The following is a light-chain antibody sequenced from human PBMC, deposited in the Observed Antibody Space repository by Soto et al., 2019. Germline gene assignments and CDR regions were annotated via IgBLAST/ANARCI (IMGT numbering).Light chain of an antibody. CDR3: QQKYSTPLT. V-gene: IGKV1-39*01. J-gene: IGKJ4*01. Sequence: IQMTQSPSTLSASVGDRVTITCRASQSISSWLAWYQQKQGKAPKLLIYAASSLQSGVPSRFSGSGSGTDGTITISSLKKEDCATYYCQQKYSTPLTFRGGTKVDI. CDR2: AAS. CDR1: QSISSW.